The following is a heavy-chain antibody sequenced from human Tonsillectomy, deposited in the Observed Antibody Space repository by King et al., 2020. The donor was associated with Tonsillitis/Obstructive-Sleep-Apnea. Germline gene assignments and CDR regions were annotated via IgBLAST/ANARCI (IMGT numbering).Heavy chain of an antibody. Sequence: VQLVQSGAEVKKPGESLKISCKGSGYSFTSYWIGWVRQMPGKGLEWMGIIYPGDSDTRYSPSFQGQVTISADKSISTAYLQWSSLKASDTAMYYCARITDSELVLDAFDIWGQGTMVTVSS. V-gene: IGHV5-51*03. D-gene: IGHD6-13*01. CDR2: IYPGDSDT. J-gene: IGHJ3*02. CDR1: GYSFTSYW. CDR3: ARITDSELVLDAFDI.